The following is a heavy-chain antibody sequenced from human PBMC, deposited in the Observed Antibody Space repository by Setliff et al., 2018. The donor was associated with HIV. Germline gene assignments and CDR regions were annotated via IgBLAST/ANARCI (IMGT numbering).Heavy chain of an antibody. CDR2: VYSSGST. Sequence: SETLSLTCTVSGGSISGFYWSWIRQTPGKGLEWIGYVYSSGSTKYNPSLKSRVTISLDTSKNQFSLKVTSVAAADTAVYYCARSLDYGDCYYFDYWGQGTLVTVS. V-gene: IGHV4-59*01. D-gene: IGHD4-17*01. CDR3: ARSLDYGDCYYFDY. CDR1: GGSISGFY. J-gene: IGHJ4*02.